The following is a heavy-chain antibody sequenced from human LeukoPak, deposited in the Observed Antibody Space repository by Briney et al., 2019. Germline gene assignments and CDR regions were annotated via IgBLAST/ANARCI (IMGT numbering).Heavy chain of an antibody. J-gene: IGHJ2*01. D-gene: IGHD1-26*01. CDR1: GSSTGRFY. CDR2: IFVGGNT. CDR3: ARHLVSWVGYFDI. Sequence: PSETLPLTCTVCGSSTGRFYWKWIRQPAGKRLEGIGRIFVGGNTKYNPSLQSRDSRSLITSKNQFSLTSNSVTAAGTAVYYCARHLVSWVGYFDIWGGGTLVTVSS. V-gene: IGHV4-4*07.